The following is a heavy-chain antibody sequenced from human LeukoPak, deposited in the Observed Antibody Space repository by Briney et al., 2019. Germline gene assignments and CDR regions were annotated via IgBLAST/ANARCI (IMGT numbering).Heavy chain of an antibody. CDR3: AKDGEEDCSSTSCYPPHYMDV. Sequence: GGSLRLSCAASGFTFSSNAMSWVRQAPGKGLEWVSAISGSGGSTYYADSVKGRFTISRDNSKNTLYLQMNSLRAEDTAVYYCAKDGEEDCSSTSCYPPHYMDVWGKGTTVTVSS. J-gene: IGHJ6*03. V-gene: IGHV3-23*01. CDR1: GFTFSSNA. CDR2: ISGSGGST. D-gene: IGHD2-2*01.